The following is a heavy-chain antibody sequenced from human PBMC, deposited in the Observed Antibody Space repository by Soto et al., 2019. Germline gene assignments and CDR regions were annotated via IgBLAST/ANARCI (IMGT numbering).Heavy chain of an antibody. CDR1: GGSFSGYY. CDR2: INHSERT. Sequence: QVQLQQWGAGLLKPSETLSLTCAVYGGSFSGYYWTWIRQPPGTGLEWIGEINHSERTNYNPSRTSRVTTAVDTSKNQFYLQLSSVTAADTAVYYCARDKITGLFDYWGQGTLVTVSS. J-gene: IGHJ4*02. D-gene: IGHD3-16*01. CDR3: ARDKITGLFDY. V-gene: IGHV4-34*01.